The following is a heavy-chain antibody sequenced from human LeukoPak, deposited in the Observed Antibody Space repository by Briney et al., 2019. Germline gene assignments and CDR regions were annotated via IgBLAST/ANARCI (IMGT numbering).Heavy chain of an antibody. CDR3: GRNRSYYNRGAFDI. J-gene: IGHJ3*02. Sequence: ASVKVSCKASGYTFTSYGISWVRQAPGQGLEGMGWISAYNGNTNYAQKLQGRVTMPTDTSTSTAYIELRRLRSGATAVYTCGRNRSYYNRGAFDIWGEGTMVTVSS. CDR2: ISAYNGNT. V-gene: IGHV1-18*01. D-gene: IGHD1-26*01. CDR1: GYTFTSYG.